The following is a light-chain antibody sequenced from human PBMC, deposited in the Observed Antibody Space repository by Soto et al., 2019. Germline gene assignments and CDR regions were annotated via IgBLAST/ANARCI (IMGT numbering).Light chain of an antibody. CDR2: AAS. J-gene: IGKJ4*01. V-gene: IGKV3-15*01. Sequence: EIVMTQSPATLSVSPGERATLSCRASQSVSGNLAGYQQKPGQAPSLLIYAASTRATAISARFSGSGSGTDFTLTISRLQSEDFALYYWQQYNRWPLTFGGGTKVEIK. CDR3: QQYNRWPLT. CDR1: QSVSGN.